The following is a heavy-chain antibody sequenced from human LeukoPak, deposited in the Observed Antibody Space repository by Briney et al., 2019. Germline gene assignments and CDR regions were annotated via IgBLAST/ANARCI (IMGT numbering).Heavy chain of an antibody. V-gene: IGHV1-18*01. J-gene: IGHJ3*02. D-gene: IGHD2-15*01. CDR2: MSADKGNT. CDR1: GYTFSSYG. CDR3: ARDPCSGSSCHDAFDI. Sequence: ASVKVSCKASGYTFSSYGISWVRQAAGQGLEWMGWMSADKGNTNYAQKVQGRVTMTTDTSTSTAYMELRSLRSDDTAVYYCARDPCSGSSCHDAFDIWGQGTMVTVSS.